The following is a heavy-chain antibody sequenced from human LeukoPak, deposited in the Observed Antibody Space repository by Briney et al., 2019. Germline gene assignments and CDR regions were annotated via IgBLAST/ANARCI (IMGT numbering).Heavy chain of an antibody. V-gene: IGHV4-34*01. CDR1: GGSFSGYY. CDR3: AGPDSSEIDY. J-gene: IGHJ4*02. CDR2: INHSGIT. Sequence: SETLSLTCAVYGGSFSGYYWSWIRQPPGKGLEWIGEINHSGITNYNPSLKSRVTISVDTSKNQFSLSLTSVTAADAAVYYCAGPDSSEIDYWGQGTLVTVSS.